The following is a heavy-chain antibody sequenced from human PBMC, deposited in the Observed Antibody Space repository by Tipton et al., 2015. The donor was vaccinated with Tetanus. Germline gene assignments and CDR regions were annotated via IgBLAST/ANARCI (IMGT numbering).Heavy chain of an antibody. Sequence: QLVQSGGEVKKPGESLKISCRGSGYIFNNYWIGRVRQKPGKGLEWMGIIYPGDSDTRYSPSFQGQVTISVDKSINPAYLQWSSLKASDPSMFYCARAHCSDGVCNFGFWGQGALVTVAS. CDR3: ARAHCSDGVCNFGF. J-gene: IGHJ4*02. D-gene: IGHD2-8*01. V-gene: IGHV5-51*01. CDR1: GYIFNNYW. CDR2: IYPGDSDT.